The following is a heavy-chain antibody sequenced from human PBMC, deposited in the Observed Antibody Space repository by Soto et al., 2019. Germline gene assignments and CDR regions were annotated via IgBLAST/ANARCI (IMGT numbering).Heavy chain of an antibody. J-gene: IGHJ6*02. D-gene: IGHD3-10*01. Sequence: GGSLRLSCAVSGFPFSSYVMTWVRQAPGKGLEWVSVISGGGGSTNYAESVKGRFTISRDNSENTLYLQMNSLRAEDTAVYYCAKAVTLVRGITPYSYCPHVWCPGTLVTVSS. CDR3: AKAVTLVRGITPYSYCPHV. CDR2: ISGGGGST. V-gene: IGHV3-23*01. CDR1: GFPFSSYV.